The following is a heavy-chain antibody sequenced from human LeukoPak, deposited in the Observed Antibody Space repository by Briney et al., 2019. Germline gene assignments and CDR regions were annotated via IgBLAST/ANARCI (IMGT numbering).Heavy chain of an antibody. D-gene: IGHD5-18*01. J-gene: IGHJ4*02. CDR3: ARGRDSYGLVPDYFDY. CDR2: IYYSGST. V-gene: IGHV4-31*03. CDR1: GGSISSGGYY. Sequence: SQTLSLTCTVSGGSISSGGYYWSWIRQHPGKGLEWIGYIYYSGSTYYNPSLKSRVTISVDTSKNQFSLKLSSVTAADTAVYYCARGRDSYGLVPDYFDYWGQGTLVTVSS.